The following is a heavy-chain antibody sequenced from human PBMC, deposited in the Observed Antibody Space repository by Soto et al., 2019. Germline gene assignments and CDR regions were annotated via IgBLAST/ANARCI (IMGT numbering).Heavy chain of an antibody. D-gene: IGHD4-17*01. CDR3: ALGSDYLFDP. Sequence: QIQLVQSGAEVKKPGSSVKVSCKASGGTFSTYAISWVRQAPGQGLEWMGGIIPMSGRTTYAQKFQDRVTITADKSTTTAYMELSSLRSEDKAVYYCALGSDYLFDPWGRGTLVTVPS. CDR1: GGTFSTYA. V-gene: IGHV1-69*06. J-gene: IGHJ5*02. CDR2: IIPMSGRT.